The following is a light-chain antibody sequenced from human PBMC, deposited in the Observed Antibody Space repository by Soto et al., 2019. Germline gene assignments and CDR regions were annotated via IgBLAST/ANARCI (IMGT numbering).Light chain of an antibody. Sequence: VLTQSPATLSLSPGERATLSCRASQSVSSYLAWYQQKPGQAPRLLIYDASTRATGIPARFSGSGSGTDFTLTISSLQSEDFAVYYCQQYNIWPWTFGQGTKVDIK. CDR3: QQYNIWPWT. J-gene: IGKJ1*01. V-gene: IGKV3-11*01. CDR1: QSVSSY. CDR2: DAS.